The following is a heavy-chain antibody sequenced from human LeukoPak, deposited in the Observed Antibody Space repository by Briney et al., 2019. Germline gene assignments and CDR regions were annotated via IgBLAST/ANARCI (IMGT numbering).Heavy chain of an antibody. CDR1: GFSLSTSGVG. V-gene: IGHV2-5*02. J-gene: IGHJ4*02. CDR2: IYWDDDK. CDR3: AHXGVYRYGVPFDY. D-gene: IGHD5-18*01. Sequence: KQSGPTLVNPTQTLTLTCTFSGFSLSTSGVGVGWIRQPPRKALEWLALIYWDDDKRYSPSLKSRLTITKDTSKNQVVLIMTNMDPVDTATYYXAHXGVYRYGVPFDYWGQGTLVTVSS.